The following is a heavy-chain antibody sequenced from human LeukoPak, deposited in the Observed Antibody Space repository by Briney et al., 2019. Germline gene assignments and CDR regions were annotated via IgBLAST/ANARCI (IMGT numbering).Heavy chain of an antibody. Sequence: KPSETLSLTCTVSGHSITNTFYWGWIRQSPGKGLEWIGSIHHSGNRFETGSTHYNPSLRSRVTVSADTSKNQFSLTLTSVTAADTAVYFCARNASSGFFNDWGQGTLVTVSS. CDR1: GHSITNTFY. CDR2: IHHSGNRFETGST. J-gene: IGHJ4*02. V-gene: IGHV4-28*01. CDR3: ARNASSGFFND. D-gene: IGHD6-25*01.